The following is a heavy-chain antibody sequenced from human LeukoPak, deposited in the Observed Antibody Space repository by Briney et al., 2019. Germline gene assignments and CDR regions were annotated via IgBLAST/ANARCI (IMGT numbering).Heavy chain of an antibody. Sequence: QAGGSLRLSCAASGFTFSSYGMHWVRQAPGKGLEWVAVILSDGSKEFYTDSVKGRFTISRDNSKNTLYLQMNSLRAEDTAVYYCVRDDDRPGNGLNYWGQGTLVTVSS. CDR3: VRDDDRPGNGLNY. D-gene: IGHD3-22*01. CDR2: ILSDGSKE. V-gene: IGHV3-33*01. J-gene: IGHJ4*02. CDR1: GFTFSSYG.